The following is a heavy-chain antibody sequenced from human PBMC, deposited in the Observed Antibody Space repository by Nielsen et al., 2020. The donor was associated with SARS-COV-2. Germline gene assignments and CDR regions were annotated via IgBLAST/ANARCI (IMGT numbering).Heavy chain of an antibody. Sequence: GESLKISCAASGFTFSSYWMSWVRQAPGKGLEWVANIKQDGSEKYYVDSVKGRFTISRDNAKNSLYLQMNSLRAEDTAVYYCARDRGVHYYYYYGMDVWGQGTTVTVSS. CDR3: ARDRGVHYYYYYGMDV. D-gene: IGHD2-8*01. V-gene: IGHV3-7*03. CDR2: IKQDGSEK. J-gene: IGHJ6*02. CDR1: GFTFSSYW.